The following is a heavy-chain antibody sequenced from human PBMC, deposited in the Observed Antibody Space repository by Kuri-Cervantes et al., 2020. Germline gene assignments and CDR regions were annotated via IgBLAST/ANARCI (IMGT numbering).Heavy chain of an antibody. CDR2: ISCDGNTK. CDR3: AKGVSSNNYSPNDY. V-gene: IGHV3-30*18. D-gene: IGHD2-2*01. CDR1: GFSFSTYG. J-gene: IGHJ4*02. Sequence: GESLKISCAASGFSFSTYGMHWVRQFPGKGLEWVAVISCDGNTKYYADSVKGRFTISRDNSKNTLFLQMNSLTVEDTAVYYCAKGVSSNNYSPNDYWGQGTLVTVSS.